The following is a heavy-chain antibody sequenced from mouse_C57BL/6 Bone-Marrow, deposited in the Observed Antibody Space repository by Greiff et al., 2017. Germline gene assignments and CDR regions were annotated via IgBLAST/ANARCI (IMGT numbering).Heavy chain of an antibody. CDR3: TSGPSYFDY. Sequence: EVQLQQSGAELVRPGASVKLSCTASGFNIKDDYMHWVKQRPEQGLEWIGWIDPENGDTEYASKFQGKATITADTSSNTAYLQLSSLTSEDTAFYYCTSGPSYFDYWGQGTTLTVSS. CDR2: IDPENGDT. V-gene: IGHV14-4*01. J-gene: IGHJ2*01. CDR1: GFNIKDDY.